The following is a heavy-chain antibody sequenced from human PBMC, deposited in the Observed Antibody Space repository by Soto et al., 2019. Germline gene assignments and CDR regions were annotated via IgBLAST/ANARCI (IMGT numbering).Heavy chain of an antibody. Sequence: SETLSLTCIVSGGSISSGGYYWSWIRQPPGKGLEWIGYIYHTGITFYNPSLKSRITISADTSKNQFSLKMRSVTAADTAVYYCARGRGSSDSWGQGILVTVSS. V-gene: IGHV4-30-4*01. D-gene: IGHD3-10*01. CDR2: IYHTGIT. CDR3: ARGRGSSDS. J-gene: IGHJ5*01. CDR1: GGSISSGGYY.